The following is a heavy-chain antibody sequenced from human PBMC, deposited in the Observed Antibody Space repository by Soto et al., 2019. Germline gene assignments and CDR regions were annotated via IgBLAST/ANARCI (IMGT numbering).Heavy chain of an antibody. D-gene: IGHD5-12*01. CDR3: SYSGYDFYYFDY. V-gene: IGHV4-59*08. J-gene: IGHJ4*02. CDR1: GGSISNYY. CDR2: IYYSGST. Sequence: PSETLSLTCTVSGGSISNYYWSWIRQPPGKGLEWIGYIYYSGSTNYNPSLKSRVTISVDTSKNQFSLKLSSVTAADTAVYYCSYSGYDFYYFDYWGQGTLVTVSS.